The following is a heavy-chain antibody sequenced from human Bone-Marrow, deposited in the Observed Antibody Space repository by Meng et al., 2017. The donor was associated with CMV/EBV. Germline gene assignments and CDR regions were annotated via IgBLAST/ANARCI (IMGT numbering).Heavy chain of an antibody. CDR3: ARDAGRVRAASYYYYGMDV. D-gene: IGHD2-2*01. CDR1: GYTFTGYY. CDR2: INPNSGGK. J-gene: IGHJ6*02. Sequence: ASVKVSCKASGYTFTGYYMHWVRQTPGQGLEWMGWINPNSGGKNYAQNFQGRVTMTSDTSMSTAYMELSRLRADDTAVYYCARDAGRVRAASYYYYGMDVWGQGTTVTVSS. V-gene: IGHV1-2*02.